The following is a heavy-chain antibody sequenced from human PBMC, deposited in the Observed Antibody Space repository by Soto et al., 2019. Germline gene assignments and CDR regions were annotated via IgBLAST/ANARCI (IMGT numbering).Heavy chain of an antibody. D-gene: IGHD3-10*01. CDR3: AKDNDDVGVQSWFPGF. V-gene: IGHV3-33*03. Sequence: QVQLVQSGGGVVQPGMSLRLSCEGSGFTFRNYGMHWVRQAPDKGLEWVAAIWSDASRQLYADSVEGRFTVSRDQPKNPLYLQMNNLRVEDTGIYYCAKDNDDVGVQSWFPGFWGQGTLVVVSS. CDR1: GFTFRNYG. J-gene: IGHJ4*02. CDR2: IWSDASRQ.